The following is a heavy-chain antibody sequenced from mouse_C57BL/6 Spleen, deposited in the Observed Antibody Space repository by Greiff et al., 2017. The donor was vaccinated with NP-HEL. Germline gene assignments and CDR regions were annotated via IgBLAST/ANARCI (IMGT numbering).Heavy chain of an antibody. D-gene: IGHD1-1*01. CDR3: ARAYYYGSSYFDY. Sequence: EVQGVESGGGLVKPGGSLKLSCAASGFTFSDYGMHWVRQAPEKGLEWVAYISSGSSTFYYADTVKGRFTISRDNAKNTLFLQMTRLRSEDTAMYYCARAYYYGSSYFDYWGQGTTLTVSS. V-gene: IGHV5-17*01. CDR2: ISSGSSTF. J-gene: IGHJ2*01. CDR1: GFTFSDYG.